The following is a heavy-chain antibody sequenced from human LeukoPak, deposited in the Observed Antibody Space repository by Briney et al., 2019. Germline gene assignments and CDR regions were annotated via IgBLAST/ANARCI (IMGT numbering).Heavy chain of an antibody. Sequence: GGSLRLSCAASGFIFSNYAMSWVRQAPVKGLEWVSDITGSDAATYYADSVKGRFTISRDNSKNTLYLQMNSLRADDTAIYYRAKGRGDSGSLRRSFDYWGQGTLVTVSS. CDR1: GFIFSNYA. CDR2: ITGSDAAT. CDR3: AKGRGDSGSLRRSFDY. D-gene: IGHD3-10*01. V-gene: IGHV3-23*01. J-gene: IGHJ4*02.